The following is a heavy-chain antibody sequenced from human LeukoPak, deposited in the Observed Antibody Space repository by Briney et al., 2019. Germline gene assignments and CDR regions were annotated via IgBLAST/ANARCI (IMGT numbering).Heavy chain of an antibody. J-gene: IGHJ3*02. V-gene: IGHV3-30-3*01. CDR1: GFTFSSYA. Sequence: GRSLRLSCAASGFTFSSYAMHWVRQAPGKGLEWVAVISYDGSNKYYADSVKGRFTISRDNSKNTLYLQMNSLRAEDTAVYYCARRGWFWSGHDAFDIWGQGTMVTVSS. D-gene: IGHD3-3*01. CDR2: ISYDGSNK. CDR3: ARRGWFWSGHDAFDI.